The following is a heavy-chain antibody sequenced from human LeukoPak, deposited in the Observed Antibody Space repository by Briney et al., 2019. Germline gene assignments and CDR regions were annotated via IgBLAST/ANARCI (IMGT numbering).Heavy chain of an antibody. CDR1: GASLNNYH. J-gene: IGHJ4*02. V-gene: IGHV4-59*13. CDR3: AGYNTLNRGFSAVDY. D-gene: IGHD3-10*01. Sequence: SETLSLTCSVSGASLNNYHWSWIRQSPGKGLEWIGFISNCGRTHHSAPLKRRVTISVDTSKNHFSLNLRCVTAADTALYYCAGYNTLNRGFSAVDYWGQGTRVGVPS. CDR2: ISNCGRT.